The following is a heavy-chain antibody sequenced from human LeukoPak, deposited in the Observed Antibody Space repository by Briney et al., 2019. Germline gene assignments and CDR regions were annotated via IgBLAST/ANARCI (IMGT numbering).Heavy chain of an antibody. CDR3: ARGVAGTTFLSDY. J-gene: IGHJ4*02. V-gene: IGHV4-34*01. D-gene: IGHD1-7*01. CDR2: INHSGST. Sequence: PSETLSLTCAVYGGSFSGCYWSWIRQPPGKGLDWIGEINHSGSTNYNPSLKSRVTISVDTSKNQFSLKLSSVTAADTAVYYCARGVAGTTFLSDYWGQGTLVTVSS. CDR1: GGSFSGCY.